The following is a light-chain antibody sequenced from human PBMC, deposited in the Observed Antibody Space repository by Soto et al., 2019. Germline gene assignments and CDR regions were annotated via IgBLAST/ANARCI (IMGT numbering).Light chain of an antibody. CDR2: GNS. CDR1: SSNIGAGYD. V-gene: IGLV1-40*01. Sequence: QSVLTQPPSVSGAPGQRVTISCTGSSSNIGAGYDVHWYQQLPGTAPKLLIYGNSNRPSGVPDRFSASKSGTSASLAITGLKAEDEADYYCQSSDSTLRGVFGGGTKVTVL. CDR3: QSSDSTLRGV. J-gene: IGLJ2*01.